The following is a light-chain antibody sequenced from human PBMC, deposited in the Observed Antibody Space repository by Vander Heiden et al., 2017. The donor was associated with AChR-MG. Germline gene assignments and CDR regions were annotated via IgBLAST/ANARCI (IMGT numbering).Light chain of an antibody. CDR1: KLGDKY. V-gene: IGLV3-1*01. J-gene: IGLJ2*01. CDR2: QGS. CDR3: QAWDSSLVV. Sequence: SYELTQPPSASVSPGQTASITCSGDKLGDKYACWYRQKPGQSPVLVIYQGSKRPSGMPGRFSGSNSGNTGTLTISGTQAMDGAGYYCQAWDSSLVVFGGGTKLTVL.